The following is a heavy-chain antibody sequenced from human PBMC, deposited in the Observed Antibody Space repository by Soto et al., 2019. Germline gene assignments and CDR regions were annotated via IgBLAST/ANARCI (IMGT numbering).Heavy chain of an antibody. Sequence: GGSLRLSCAASGFTFSSYWMSWVRQAPGKGLEWVANIKQDGSEKYYVDSVKGRFTISRDNAKNSLYLQMNSLRAEDTAVYYCARPILNYYDFWSGYYFDYWGQGTLVTVSS. CDR2: IKQDGSEK. D-gene: IGHD3-3*01. CDR3: ARPILNYYDFWSGYYFDY. CDR1: GFTFSSYW. V-gene: IGHV3-7*05. J-gene: IGHJ4*02.